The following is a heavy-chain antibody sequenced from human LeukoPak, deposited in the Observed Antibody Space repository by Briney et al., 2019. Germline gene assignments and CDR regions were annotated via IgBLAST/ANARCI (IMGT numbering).Heavy chain of an antibody. CDR3: ARAVDSTVTPYPYYFDY. J-gene: IGHJ4*02. V-gene: IGHV4-59*01. D-gene: IGHD4-17*01. CDR2: IYYSGST. CDR1: GGSFSGYY. Sequence: MASETLSLTCAVYGGSFSGYYWSWIRQPPGKGLEWIGYIYYSGSTNYNPSLKSRVTISVDTSKNQFSLKLSSVTAADTAVYYCARAVDSTVTPYPYYFDYWGQGTLVTVSS.